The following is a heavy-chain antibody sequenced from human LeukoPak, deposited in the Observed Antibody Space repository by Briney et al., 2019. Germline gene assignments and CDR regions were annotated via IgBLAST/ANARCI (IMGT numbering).Heavy chain of an antibody. V-gene: IGHV4-59*08. CDR2: IYYSGST. CDR3: ARHIGVVSTVGKVAFDI. J-gene: IGHJ3*02. Sequence: PSETLSLTCTVSGGSISSYYWSWIRQPPGKGLEWIGYIYYSGSTNYNPSLKSRVTISVDTSKNQFSLKLSSVTAADTAVYYCARHIGVVSTVGKVAFDIWGQGTMVTVSS. CDR1: GGSISSYY. D-gene: IGHD2-21*01.